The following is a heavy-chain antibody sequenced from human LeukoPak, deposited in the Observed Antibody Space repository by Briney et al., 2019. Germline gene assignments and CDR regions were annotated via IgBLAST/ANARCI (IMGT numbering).Heavy chain of an antibody. CDR1: GYTFTGYY. CDR3: ALWAIEPLDY. Sequence: ASVKVSCKAYGYTFTGYYMHWVRQAPGQGLEWMGWMNPNSGDTNYAQKFQGRVTMTRDTSISTGYMELSRLKSDDTAVYYCALWAIEPLDYWGQGTLVTVSS. J-gene: IGHJ4*02. D-gene: IGHD1-14*01. V-gene: IGHV1-2*02. CDR2: MNPNSGDT.